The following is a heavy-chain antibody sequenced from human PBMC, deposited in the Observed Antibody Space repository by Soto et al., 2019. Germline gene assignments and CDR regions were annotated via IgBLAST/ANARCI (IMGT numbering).Heavy chain of an antibody. V-gene: IGHV1-18*01. Sequence: ASVKVSCKASGYTFTSYGISWVRQAPGQGLEWMGWISAYNGNTNYAQKLQGRVTMTTDTPTSTAYMELRSLRSDDTAVYYCARDYSSSWRNWFDPWGQGTLVTVSS. D-gene: IGHD6-13*01. CDR3: ARDYSSSWRNWFDP. J-gene: IGHJ5*02. CDR1: GYTFTSYG. CDR2: ISAYNGNT.